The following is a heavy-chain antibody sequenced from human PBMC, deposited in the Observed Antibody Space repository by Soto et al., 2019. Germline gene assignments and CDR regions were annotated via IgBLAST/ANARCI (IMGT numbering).Heavy chain of an antibody. V-gene: IGHV4-30-2*01. CDR1: GGSISSGGYS. J-gene: IGHJ5*02. CDR2: IYHSGST. Sequence: QLQLQESGSGLVKPSQTLSLTCAVSGGSISSGGYSWSWIRQPPGKGLECIGYIYHSGSTYYNPSLKSRVTIAGDRSKNQFSLKLSSVTAADTAVYSGASRPSGSGFDPWGQGTLVTVSS. D-gene: IGHD1-26*01. CDR3: ASRPSGSGFDP.